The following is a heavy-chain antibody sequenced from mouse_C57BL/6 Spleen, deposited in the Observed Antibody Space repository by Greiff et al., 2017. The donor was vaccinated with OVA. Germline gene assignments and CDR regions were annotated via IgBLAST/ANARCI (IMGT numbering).Heavy chain of an antibody. CDR3: AKRWLPHYYAMDY. J-gene: IGHJ4*01. Sequence: QVQLKQPGAELVKPGASVKLSCKASGYTFTSYWMHWVKQRPGQGLEWIGMIHPNSGSTNYNEKFKSKATLTVDKSSSTAYMQLSSLTSEDSAVYYGAKRWLPHYYAMDYWGQGTSVTVSS. CDR1: GYTFTSYW. V-gene: IGHV1-64*01. CDR2: IHPNSGST. D-gene: IGHD2-3*01.